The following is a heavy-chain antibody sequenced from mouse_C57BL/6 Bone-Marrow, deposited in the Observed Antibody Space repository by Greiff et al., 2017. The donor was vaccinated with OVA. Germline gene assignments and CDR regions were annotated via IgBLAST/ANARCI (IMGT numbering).Heavy chain of an antibody. CDR1: GYTFTEYT. D-gene: IGHD2-1*01. CDR2: FYPGSGSI. CDR3: ARHEEDGNSFDY. V-gene: IGHV1-62-2*01. J-gene: IGHJ2*01. Sequence: VHLVESGAELVKPGASVKLSCKASGYTFTEYTIHWVKQRSGQGLEWIGWFYPGSGSIKYNEKFKDKATLTADKSSSTVYMELSRLTSEDSAVYFCARHEEDGNSFDYWGQGTTLTVSS.